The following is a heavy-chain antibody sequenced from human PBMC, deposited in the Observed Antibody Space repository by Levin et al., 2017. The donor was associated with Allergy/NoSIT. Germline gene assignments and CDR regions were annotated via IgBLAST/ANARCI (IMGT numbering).Heavy chain of an antibody. V-gene: IGHV3-23*01. CDR2: ISRSGVST. J-gene: IGHJ6*02. CDR3: AKGGSSSGDYYGMDV. Sequence: GESLKISCAASGFTFSSFAMSWVRQAPGKGLEWVSGISRSGVSTHYADSVKGRFTITRDNSKNTLYLQMNSLRAEDTAVYYCAKGGSSSGDYYGMDVWGQGTTVTVSS. D-gene: IGHD6-6*01. CDR1: GFTFSSFA.